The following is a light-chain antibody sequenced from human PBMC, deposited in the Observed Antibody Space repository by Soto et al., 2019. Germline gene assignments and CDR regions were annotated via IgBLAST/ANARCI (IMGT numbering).Light chain of an antibody. CDR3: QQYHNWGLS. J-gene: IGKJ4*01. Sequence: MVMTQSPAALSVSPGERVTLSCRASGNVGTNLAWYQQRPGQPPKLLIYGSSTRATGISATFSGSGSGTEFTLTISSMKSEESAVYYCQQYHNWGLSFGGGTQVDIK. CDR2: GSS. CDR1: GNVGTN. V-gene: IGKV3D-15*01.